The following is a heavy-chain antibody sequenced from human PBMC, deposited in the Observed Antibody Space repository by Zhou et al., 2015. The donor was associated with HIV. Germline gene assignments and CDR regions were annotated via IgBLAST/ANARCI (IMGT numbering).Heavy chain of an antibody. CDR1: GGTFSSYA. Sequence: QVQLVQSGAEVKKPGSSVKVSCKASGGTFSSYAISWVRQAPGQGLEWMGGIIPIFGTANYAQKFQGRVTITADESTSTAYMELSSLRSEDTAVYYCARGREPVRSYLRGNWFDPWGQGTLVTVSS. CDR2: IIPIFGTA. J-gene: IGHJ5*02. CDR3: ARGREPVRSYLRGNWFDP. V-gene: IGHV1-69*12. D-gene: IGHD1-26*01.